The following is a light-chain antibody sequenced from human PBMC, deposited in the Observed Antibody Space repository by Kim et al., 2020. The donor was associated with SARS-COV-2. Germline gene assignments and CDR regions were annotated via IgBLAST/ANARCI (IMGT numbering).Light chain of an antibody. CDR1: SSNIGAYYD. CDR3: QSYDRSLSGSV. CDR2: ANT. V-gene: IGLV1-40*01. Sequence: QRVTTSCTGSSSNIGAYYDVHWYQQLPGTAPKLLIHANTNRPSGVPDRFSGSKSDTSASLDITGLQAEDEAVYYCQSYDRSLSGSVFGGGTKVTVL. J-gene: IGLJ3*02.